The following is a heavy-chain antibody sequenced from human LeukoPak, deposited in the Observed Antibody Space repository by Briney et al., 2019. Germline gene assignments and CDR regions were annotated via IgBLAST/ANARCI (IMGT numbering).Heavy chain of an antibody. Sequence: ASVRVSCKTSGYTFTRFYVHWVRQAPGHGQEWMGWINPNTGGTNFAQKFQGRVTMTTDTSITTAYMDLRSLTSDDTAVYYCAREADFNGSGRGDSWGQGTLVIVSS. CDR2: INPNTGGT. CDR1: GYTFTRFY. D-gene: IGHD3-10*01. CDR3: AREADFNGSGRGDS. J-gene: IGHJ4*02. V-gene: IGHV1-2*02.